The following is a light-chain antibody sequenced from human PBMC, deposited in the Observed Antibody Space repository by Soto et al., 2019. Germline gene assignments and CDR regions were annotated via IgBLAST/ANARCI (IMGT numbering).Light chain of an antibody. CDR2: GAS. V-gene: IGKV3-20*01. Sequence: IVLTQSPGNLSLSPGERATLSCRASQSVSSSYLAWYQQKPGQAPRLLIYGASSRATGIPDRFSGSGSGTDFTLTISRLEPADFAVYYCQQYGSSPRTFGQGTKVDIK. CDR3: QQYGSSPRT. CDR1: QSVSSSY. J-gene: IGKJ1*01.